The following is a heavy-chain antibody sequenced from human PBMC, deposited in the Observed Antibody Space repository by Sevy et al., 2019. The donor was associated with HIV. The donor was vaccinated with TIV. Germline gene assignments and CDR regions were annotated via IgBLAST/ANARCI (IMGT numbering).Heavy chain of an antibody. D-gene: IGHD1-26*01. Sequence: ASVKVSCKASGYTFTSYAMHWVRQAPGQRLEWMGWINAGNGNTKYSQKFQGRVTITRDTSASTAYMELSSLRSEDTAVYYWARGVGGGWFDPWGQGTLVTVSS. V-gene: IGHV1-3*01. CDR2: INAGNGNT. CDR1: GYTFTSYA. CDR3: ARGVGGGWFDP. J-gene: IGHJ5*02.